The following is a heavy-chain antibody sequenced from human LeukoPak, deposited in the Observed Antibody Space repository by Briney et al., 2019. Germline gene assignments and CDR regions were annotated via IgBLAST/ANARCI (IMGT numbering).Heavy chain of an antibody. Sequence: SETLSLTCTVSGGSITSSNYYWSWIRQPPGKELEWIASINYGGTTYYNPSLKSRVIISVDTSKNQFSLRLSSVTAADTAVYLCARYVVYGSGKFYFDYWGQGSLVTVSS. CDR3: ARYVVYGSGKFYFDY. D-gene: IGHD3-10*01. CDR2: INYGGTT. V-gene: IGHV4-39*01. J-gene: IGHJ4*02. CDR1: GGSITSSNYY.